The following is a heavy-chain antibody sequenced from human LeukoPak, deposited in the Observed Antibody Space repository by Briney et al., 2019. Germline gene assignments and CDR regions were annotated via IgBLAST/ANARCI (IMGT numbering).Heavy chain of an antibody. CDR2: IYHSGST. CDR1: GYSISSGYY. J-gene: IGHJ4*02. D-gene: IGHD3-22*01. CDR3: ARHGDYYDFDY. V-gene: IGHV4-38-2*01. Sequence: PSETLSLTCAVSGYSISSGYYWGWIRQPPGKGLEWIGSIYHSGSTYYNPFLKSRVTISVDTSKNQFSLKLSSGTAADTAVYYCARHGDYYDFDYWGQGTLVTVSS.